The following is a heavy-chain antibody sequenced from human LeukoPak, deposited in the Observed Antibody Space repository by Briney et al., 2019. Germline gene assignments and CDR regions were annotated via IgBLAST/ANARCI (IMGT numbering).Heavy chain of an antibody. J-gene: IGHJ4*02. CDR1: GFTFRSYW. CDR3: AKEGDTAGGYYFDY. D-gene: IGHD5-18*01. Sequence: PGGSLRLSCAASGFTFRSYWMGWVRQAPGKGLEWVASIKRDGSEEYYVDSVKGRFTVSRDNAKNSLYLQMNSLRVEDTAVYYCAKEGDTAGGYYFDYWGQGTLVTVSS. CDR2: IKRDGSEE. V-gene: IGHV3-7*01.